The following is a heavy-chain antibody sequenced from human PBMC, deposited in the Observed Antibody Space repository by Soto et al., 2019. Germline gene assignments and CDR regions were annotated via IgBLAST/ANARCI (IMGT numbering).Heavy chain of an antibody. V-gene: IGHV3-72*01. D-gene: IGHD2-21*01. CDR1: GFTLSDYY. CDR2: TRSKAKSYTT. CDR3: ARGGKEHVTHCFIDY. J-gene: IGHJ4*02. Sequence: EVQLVESGGGLVQPGGSLRVSCVVSGFTLSDYYMVWVRQAPGKGLEWVCRTRSKAKSYTTAYAASVKGRFTISRDDSRSSLFLKMNSLENDDTAEYYCARGGKEHVTHCFIDYWGQGTLVTVSS.